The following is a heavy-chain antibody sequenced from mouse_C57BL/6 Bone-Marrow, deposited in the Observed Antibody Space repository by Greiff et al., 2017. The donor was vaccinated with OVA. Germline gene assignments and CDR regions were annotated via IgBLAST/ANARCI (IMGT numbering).Heavy chain of an antibody. V-gene: IGHV5-4*01. CDR3: ARDALYYGSSYWYFDV. J-gene: IGHJ1*03. Sequence: EVKLQESGGGLVKPGGSLKLSCAASGFTFSSYAMSWVRQTPEKRLEWVATISDGGSYTYYPDNVKGRFTISRDNAKNNLYLQMSHLKSEDTAMYYCARDALYYGSSYWYFDVWGTGTTVTVSS. CDR2: ISDGGSYT. D-gene: IGHD1-1*01. CDR1: GFTFSSYA.